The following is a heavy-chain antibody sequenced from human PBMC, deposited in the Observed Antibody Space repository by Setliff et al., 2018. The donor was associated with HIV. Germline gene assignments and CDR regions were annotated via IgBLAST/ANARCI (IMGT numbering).Heavy chain of an antibody. CDR3: ARVGSYWSTFDY. CDR1: GGTLSNYV. Sequence: GASVKVSCKTSGGTLSNYVITWVRQAPGQGFEWMGWINTETGNPMYAQGFRGRFVFSLDTSVSTTYLQINSLKAEDTAMYYCARVGSYWSTFDYWGQGALVTVTS. J-gene: IGHJ4*02. V-gene: IGHV7-4-1*02. CDR2: INTETGNP. D-gene: IGHD1-26*01.